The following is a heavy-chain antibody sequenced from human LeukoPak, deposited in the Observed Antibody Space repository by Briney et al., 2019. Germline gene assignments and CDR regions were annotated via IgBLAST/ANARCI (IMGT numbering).Heavy chain of an antibody. CDR3: ARVTPYYDFWSGSPPGWFDP. J-gene: IGHJ5*02. CDR1: GGSISGSSYY. V-gene: IGHV4-39*07. D-gene: IGHD3-3*01. CDR2: IYYSGST. Sequence: SETLSLTCTVSGGSISGSSYYWGWIRQPPGKGLEWIGSIYYSGSTYYNPPLKSRVTISVDTSKNQFSLKLSSVTAADTAVYYCARVTPYYDFWSGSPPGWFDPWGQGTLVTVSS.